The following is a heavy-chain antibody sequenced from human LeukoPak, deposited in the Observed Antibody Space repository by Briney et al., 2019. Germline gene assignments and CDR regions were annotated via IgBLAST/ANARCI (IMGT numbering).Heavy chain of an antibody. J-gene: IGHJ6*04. CDR3: AREWDA. Sequence: GGSLRLSCAASGFTLSDYGMNWVRQAPGKGLEWLSHISSTSTTIKYVDSVKGRFTISRDNAKNSVYLQMHSLRVEDTAVYYCAREWDAWGKGTTVTVSS. V-gene: IGHV3-48*01. CDR1: GFTLSDYG. CDR2: ISSTSTTI.